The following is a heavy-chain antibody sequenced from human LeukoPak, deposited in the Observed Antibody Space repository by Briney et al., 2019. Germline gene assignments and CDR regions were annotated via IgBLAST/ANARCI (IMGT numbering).Heavy chain of an antibody. CDR3: ARDFGWYNTIDY. V-gene: IGHV3-74*01. CDR2: MNSDGRRR. Sequence: GGALRLSCLASGFTFSRYWMDSVRRAPGKGLVWVSRMNSDGRRRHYADTVKGRATISRDNAKNTLHLQRNSLRAEDTAVYYCARDFGWYNTIDYWGQGTLVTVS. J-gene: IGHJ4*02. D-gene: IGHD1-1*01. CDR1: GFTFSRYW.